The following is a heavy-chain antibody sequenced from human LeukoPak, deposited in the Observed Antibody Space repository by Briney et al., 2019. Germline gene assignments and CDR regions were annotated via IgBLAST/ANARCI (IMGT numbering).Heavy chain of an antibody. CDR3: ARGGGYCSSDSCYYFDS. Sequence: PGGSLRLSCAASGFTFSTYSMNWVRQAPGKGLEWVSSISSSSSYIYYADSVKGRFTISRDNAKNSLYLQMNSLRAEDTAVYYCARGGGYCSSDSCYYFDSWGQGTLVTVSA. CDR2: ISSSSSYI. D-gene: IGHD2-15*01. CDR1: GFTFSTYS. J-gene: IGHJ4*02. V-gene: IGHV3-21*01.